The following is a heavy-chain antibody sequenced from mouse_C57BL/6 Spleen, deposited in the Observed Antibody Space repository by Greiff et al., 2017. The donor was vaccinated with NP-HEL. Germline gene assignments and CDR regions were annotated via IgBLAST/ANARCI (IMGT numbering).Heavy chain of an antibody. CDR3: ASWLYDGYYVGFAY. D-gene: IGHD2-3*01. J-gene: IGHJ3*01. V-gene: IGHV14-2*01. CDR2: IDPEDGET. CDR1: GFNIKDYY. Sequence: EVQLQQSGAELVKPGASVKLSCTASGFNIKDYYMHWVKQRTEQGLEWIGRIDPEDGETKYAPKFQGKATITADTSSNTAYLHLSSLTSEDTAVYYCASWLYDGYYVGFAYWGQGTLVTVSA.